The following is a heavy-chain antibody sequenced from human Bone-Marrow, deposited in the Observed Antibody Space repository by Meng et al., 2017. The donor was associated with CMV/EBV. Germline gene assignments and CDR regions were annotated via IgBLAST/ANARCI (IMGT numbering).Heavy chain of an antibody. CDR1: GGSISSYY. Sequence: GSLRLSCTVSGGSISSYYWSWIRQPPGKGLEWIGYIYYSGSTNYNPSLKSRVTISVDTSKNQFSLKLSSVTAADTAVYYCARVYDFWSGYLDYWGQGTLVTVSS. V-gene: IGHV4-59*12. CDR2: IYYSGST. D-gene: IGHD3-3*01. J-gene: IGHJ4*02. CDR3: ARVYDFWSGYLDY.